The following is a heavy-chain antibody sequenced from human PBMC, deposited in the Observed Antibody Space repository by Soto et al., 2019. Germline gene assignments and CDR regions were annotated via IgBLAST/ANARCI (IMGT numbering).Heavy chain of an antibody. Sequence: QVQLVESGGGVVQPGRSLRLSCAASGFTFSSYGMHWVRQAPGKGLEWVAVIWYDGSNKYYAESVKGRFTISRDNSKNTLYLQMNSLRAEDTAVYYCARDLAAAGTKPDYWGQGTLVTVSS. CDR1: GFTFSSYG. V-gene: IGHV3-33*01. CDR2: IWYDGSNK. J-gene: IGHJ4*02. CDR3: ARDLAAAGTKPDY. D-gene: IGHD6-13*01.